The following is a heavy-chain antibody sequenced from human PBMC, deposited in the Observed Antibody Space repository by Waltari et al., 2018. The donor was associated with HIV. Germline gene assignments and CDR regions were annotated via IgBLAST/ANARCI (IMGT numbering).Heavy chain of an antibody. CDR2: ISRDGSSK. CDR3: AREGIVAAPFDF. D-gene: IGHD2-15*01. V-gene: IGHV3-30*01. J-gene: IGHJ4*02. Sequence: QVQLVESGGGLVQPGGSLRLSCAPSGFIFRDFAIHWVRQAPGKGLEWVAVISRDGSSKYYADSVQGRFTISRDNSKNSLHLHMNSLRPKDTAVYYCAREGIVAAPFDFWGLGTLVTVSS. CDR1: GFIFRDFA.